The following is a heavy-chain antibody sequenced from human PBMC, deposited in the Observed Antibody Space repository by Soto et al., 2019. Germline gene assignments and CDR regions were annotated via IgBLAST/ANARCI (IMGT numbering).Heavy chain of an antibody. D-gene: IGHD1-1*01. CDR1: GGTFSSYT. V-gene: IGHV1-69*02. CDR2: IIPILGIA. CDR3: ATPRKTWNYHMDV. J-gene: IGHJ6*03. Sequence: QVQLVQSGAEVKKPGSSVKVSCKASGGTFSSYTISWVRQAPGQGLEWMGRIIPILGIANYAQKFQGRVPITADKSTSTAYMELSSLRSEDTAVYYCATPRKTWNYHMDVWGKGTTVTVSS.